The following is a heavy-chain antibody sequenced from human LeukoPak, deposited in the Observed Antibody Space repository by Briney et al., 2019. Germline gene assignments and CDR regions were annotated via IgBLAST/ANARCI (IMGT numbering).Heavy chain of an antibody. CDR3: TTVGVYYYDH. D-gene: IGHD3-10*01. CDR1: GLTFSSAW. J-gene: IGHJ5*02. Sequence: GGSLRLSCAASGLTFSSAWMTWVRLAPGRGLEWVGRIRSKAYGGTTDYAEPVKGRFIISRDDSENTVYLQMNSLKTEDTGDYYCTTVGVYYYDHWGQGTRVTVSS. V-gene: IGHV3-15*01. CDR2: IRSKAYGGTT.